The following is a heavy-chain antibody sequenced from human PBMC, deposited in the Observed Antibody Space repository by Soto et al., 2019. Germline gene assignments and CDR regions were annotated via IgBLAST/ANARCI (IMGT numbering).Heavy chain of an antibody. Sequence: QVQLVQSGAEVKKPGSSVKVSCKASGGTFTGNPISWVRQAPGRGLEWMGGIIPMFGTTNYAQKFQGRVTITADESTTTAYMELNSLRSEDTAVYYCARENSIASPSYYYGMEVWGQGTTVTVSS. D-gene: IGHD6-6*01. CDR2: IIPMFGTT. CDR1: GGTFTGNP. CDR3: ARENSIASPSYYYGMEV. J-gene: IGHJ6*02. V-gene: IGHV1-69*01.